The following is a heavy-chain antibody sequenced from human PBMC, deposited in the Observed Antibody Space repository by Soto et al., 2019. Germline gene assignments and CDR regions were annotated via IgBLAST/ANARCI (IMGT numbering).Heavy chain of an antibody. J-gene: IGHJ4*02. CDR1: GGYSRSGCYY. Sequence: TLEMPSHTRRVAGGYSRSGCYYWSWNHQPPGKGLEWIGYIHYSGSTYYNPSLKSRLTISVDTSKNQFSLKLSSVTAADTAVYYCARASSVQLTRHQQYWGQGTLVPVSS. CDR2: IHYSGST. V-gene: IGHV4-30-4*08. D-gene: IGHD1-1*01. CDR3: ARASSVQLTRHQQY.